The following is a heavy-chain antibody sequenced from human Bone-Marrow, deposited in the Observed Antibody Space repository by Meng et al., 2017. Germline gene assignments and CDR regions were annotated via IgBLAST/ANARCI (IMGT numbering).Heavy chain of an antibody. CDR2: ISSSSSYI. D-gene: IGHD3-10*01. Sequence: GESLKISCAASGFTFSNAWMNWVRQAPGKGLEWVSSISSSSSYIYYADSVKGRFTISRDNAKNSLYLQMNSLRAEDTAVYYCARDNYRVVSSWSRVWFGESSHPDAFDIWGQGTMVTVSS. CDR3: ARDNYRVVSSWSRVWFGESSHPDAFDI. J-gene: IGHJ3*02. V-gene: IGHV3-21*01. CDR1: GFTFSNAW.